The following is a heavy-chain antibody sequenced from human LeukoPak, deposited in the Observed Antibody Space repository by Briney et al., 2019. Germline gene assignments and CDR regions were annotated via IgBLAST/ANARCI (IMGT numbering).Heavy chain of an antibody. V-gene: IGHV1-46*01. Sequence: GASVKVSSKSSGYIFISYYRHWVRPAPGQGLEWMGIINPSGGSTSYAQKFQGRVTMTRDTSKSRVYMELSSLRSEDTAVFYFARDGIVIYDVSGYHFDYWGQGTLVTVSS. CDR3: ARDGIVIYDVSGYHFDY. CDR2: INPSGGST. CDR1: GYIFISYY. J-gene: IGHJ4*02. D-gene: IGHD3-22*01.